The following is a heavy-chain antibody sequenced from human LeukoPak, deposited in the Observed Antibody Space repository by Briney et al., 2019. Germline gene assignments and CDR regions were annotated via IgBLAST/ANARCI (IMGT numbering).Heavy chain of an antibody. CDR3: AKDLDYSNYQIDY. D-gene: IGHD4-11*01. J-gene: IGHJ4*02. V-gene: IGHV3-11*01. CDR1: GFTFSDYY. Sequence: GGSLRLSCAASGFTFSDYYMSWIRQAPGKGLEWVSYISSSGSTIYYGDSVKGRFTISRDNSKNTLYLQMNSLRAEDTAVYYCAKDLDYSNYQIDYWGQGTLVTVSS. CDR2: ISSSGSTI.